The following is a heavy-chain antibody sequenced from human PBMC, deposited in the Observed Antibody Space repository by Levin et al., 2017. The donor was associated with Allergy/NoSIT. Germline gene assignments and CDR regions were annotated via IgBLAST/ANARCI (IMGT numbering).Heavy chain of an antibody. D-gene: IGHD2-2*01. CDR3: AKGRDSSTSCSDN. CDR1: GFTFSSYA. J-gene: IGHJ4*02. V-gene: IGHV3-23*01. CDR2: ISGSGSYT. Sequence: PGGSLRLSCAASGFTFSSYAMSWVRQAPGKGLEWVSAISGSGSYTYYADSVKGRFTISRDNSKNTLYLQMNCLRAEDTAVYYCAKGRDSSTSCSDNWGQGTLVTVSS.